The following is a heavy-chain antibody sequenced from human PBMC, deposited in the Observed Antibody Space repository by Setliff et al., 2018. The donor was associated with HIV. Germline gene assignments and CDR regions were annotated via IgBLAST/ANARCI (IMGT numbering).Heavy chain of an antibody. Sequence: GGSLRLSCAASGFTFSTYAMSWVRQAPGKGLEWVSAISPVGGSTYSADSVRGRFTISRDNSKNTLYLQMISLRADDTAVYYCAKSPLVAGNDYWGQGTLVTVSS. CDR2: ISPVGGST. D-gene: IGHD2-8*02. CDR3: AKSPLVAGNDY. CDR1: GFTFSTYA. J-gene: IGHJ4*02. V-gene: IGHV3-23*01.